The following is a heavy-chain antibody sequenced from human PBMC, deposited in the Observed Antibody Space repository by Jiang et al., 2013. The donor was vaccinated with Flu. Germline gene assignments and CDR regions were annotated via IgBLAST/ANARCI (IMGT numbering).Heavy chain of an antibody. CDR1: GYTFTSYD. J-gene: IGHJ4*02. Sequence: GYTFTSYDINWVRQATGQGLEWMGWMNPNSGNTGYAQKFQGRVTMTRNTSISTAYMELSSLRSEDTAVYYCARGWALGYCSSTSCYQKDYWGQGTLVTVSS. CDR3: ARGWALGYCSSTSCYQKDY. V-gene: IGHV1-8*01. CDR2: MNPNSGNT. D-gene: IGHD2-2*01.